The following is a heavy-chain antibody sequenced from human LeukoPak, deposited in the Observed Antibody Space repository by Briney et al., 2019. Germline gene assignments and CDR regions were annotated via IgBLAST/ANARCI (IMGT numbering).Heavy chain of an antibody. CDR1: GASISSSSYY. J-gene: IGHJ4*02. CDR3: ARRKGGLLEY. CDR2: IYYSGIT. D-gene: IGHD2-21*01. Sequence: PETLSLTCTVSGASISSSSYYWGWVRQPPGKGLEWIGSIYYSGITYYTPSLKSRVSISVDTSKNQFSLKLSSVTAADTAVYYCARRKGGLLEYWGQGTLVTVSS. V-gene: IGHV4-39*01.